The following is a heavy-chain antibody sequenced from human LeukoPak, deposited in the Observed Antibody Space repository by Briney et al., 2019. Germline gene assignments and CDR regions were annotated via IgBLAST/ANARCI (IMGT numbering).Heavy chain of an antibody. Sequence: GGSLRLSCAASGFTFSSYGMHWVRQAPGKGLEYVSAISSNGGSTYYANSVKGRFTISRDNSKNTLYLQMGSLRAEDMAVYYCARATYDYVWGSYPPPAFDIWGQGTMVTVSS. J-gene: IGHJ3*02. CDR2: ISSNGGST. CDR3: ARATYDYVWGSYPPPAFDI. V-gene: IGHV3-64*01. D-gene: IGHD3-16*02. CDR1: GFTFSSYG.